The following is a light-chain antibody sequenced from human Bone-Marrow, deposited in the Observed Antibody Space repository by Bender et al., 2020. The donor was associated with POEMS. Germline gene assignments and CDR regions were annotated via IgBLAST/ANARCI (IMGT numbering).Light chain of an antibody. CDR3: ETWDDSLSAVV. J-gene: IGLJ2*01. CDR1: SSNIGTNY. V-gene: IGLV1-47*01. CDR2: RNT. Sequence: QSVLTQPPSASGTPGQGVIISCSGSSSNIGTNYVYWYQQLPGTAPKLLIHRNTQRPSGVPDRFSASKSDTSASLAISGLRSEDEAHYYCETWDDSLSAVVFGGGTKLTVL.